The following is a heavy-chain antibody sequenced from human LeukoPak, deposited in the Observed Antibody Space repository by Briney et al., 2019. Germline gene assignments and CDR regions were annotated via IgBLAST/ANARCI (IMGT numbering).Heavy chain of an antibody. CDR1: GFTFSSYS. CDR3: ARDGGIAAAGTDY. CDR2: ISSSSSTI. Sequence: PGGSLRLSXAASGFTFSSYSMNWVRQPPGKGLEWVSYISSSSSTIYYADSVKGRFTISRDNAKNSLYLQMNSLRAEDTAVYYCARDGGIAAAGTDYWGQGTLVTVSS. J-gene: IGHJ4*02. D-gene: IGHD6-13*01. V-gene: IGHV3-48*01.